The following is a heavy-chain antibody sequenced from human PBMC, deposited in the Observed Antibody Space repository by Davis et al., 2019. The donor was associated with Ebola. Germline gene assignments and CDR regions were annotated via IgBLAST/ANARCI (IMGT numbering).Heavy chain of an antibody. CDR1: GFTFSSYA. CDR3: ARDGQGDYYDSSGYYWAY. Sequence: PGGSLRLSCAASGFTFSSYAMHGVRQAPGKGLEWVEVISYDGSNKYYADSVKGRFTISRDNSKNTLYLQMNSLRAEDTAVHYCARDGQGDYYDSSGYYWAYWGQGTLVTVSS. J-gene: IGHJ4*02. D-gene: IGHD3-22*01. V-gene: IGHV3-30-3*01. CDR2: ISYDGSNK.